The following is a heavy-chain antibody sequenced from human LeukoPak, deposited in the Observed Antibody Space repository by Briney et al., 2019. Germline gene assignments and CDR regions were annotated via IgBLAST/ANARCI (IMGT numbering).Heavy chain of an antibody. D-gene: IGHD2-2*01. V-gene: IGHV4-39*01. J-gene: IGHJ6*03. CDR2: IYYSGTT. CDR3: ARGVFSPVVVPAATKPRRGHYYYYYMDV. CDR1: GGSISNSNYY. Sequence: PSETLSLTCTVSGGSISNSNYYWGWIRQSPGKGLEWIATIYYSGTTYYNPSLKSRVTISVDTSKSQFSLKLSSVTAADTAVYYCARGVFSPVVVPAATKPRRGHYYYYYMDVWGKGTTVTVSS.